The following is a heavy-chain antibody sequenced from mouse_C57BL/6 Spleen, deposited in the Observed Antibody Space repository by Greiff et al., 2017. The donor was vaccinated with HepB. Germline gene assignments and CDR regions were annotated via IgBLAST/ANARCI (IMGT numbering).Heavy chain of an antibody. Sequence: VQLQQSVAELVRPGASVKLSCTASGFNIKNPYMHWVKQRPEQGLEWIGRIDPANGNTKYAPKFQGKATITADTSSNTAYLQLSSLTSEDTAIYYCARDLMDYWGQGTSVTVSS. CDR2: IDPANGNT. CDR1: GFNIKNPY. CDR3: ARDLMDY. V-gene: IGHV14-3*01. J-gene: IGHJ4*01.